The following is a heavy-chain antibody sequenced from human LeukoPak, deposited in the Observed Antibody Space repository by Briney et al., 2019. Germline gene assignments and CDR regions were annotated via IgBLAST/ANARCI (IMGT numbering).Heavy chain of an antibody. J-gene: IGHJ4*02. D-gene: IGHD2-2*02. CDR1: GFTFSSYA. CDR3: AKAPVVVPAAIDY. V-gene: IGHV3-23*01. CDR2: ISGSGGST. Sequence: GGSLRLSCAASGFTFSSYAMSWVRQAPGKGLEWVTAISGSGGSTYYADSVKGRFTISRDNSKNTLYLQMNSLRAEDTAVYYCAKAPVVVPAAIDYWGQGTLVTVSS.